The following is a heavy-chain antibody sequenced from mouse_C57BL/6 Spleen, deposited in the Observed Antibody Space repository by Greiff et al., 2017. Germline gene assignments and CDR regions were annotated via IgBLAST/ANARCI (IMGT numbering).Heavy chain of an antibody. V-gene: IGHV1-81*01. D-gene: IGHD2-14*01. CDR2: IYPRSGNT. J-gene: IGHJ3*01. Sequence: QVQLQQSGAELARPGASVKLSCKASGYTFTSYGISWVKQRTGQGLEWIGEIYPRSGNTYYNEKFKGKATLTADKSSSTAYMELRSLTSEDSAVYFCARGIGAYWGQGTLVTVSA. CDR1: GYTFTSYG. CDR3: ARGIGAY.